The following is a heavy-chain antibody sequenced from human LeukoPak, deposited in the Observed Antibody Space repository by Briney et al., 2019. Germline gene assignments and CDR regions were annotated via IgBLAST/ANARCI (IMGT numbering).Heavy chain of an antibody. CDR3: ARGRVSSSTWYSTYYYYFYMDV. J-gene: IGHJ6*03. V-gene: IGHV1-18*01. Sequence: ASVKVSCKASDFTFSNFGINWMRQAPGQGIEWVGWISAYNGDTKFAQKFQDRVTVTTDTSTSTAYLEVRSLRLDDTAVYYCARGRVSSSTWYSTYYYYFYMDVWGKGTTVTVSS. D-gene: IGHD1-1*01. CDR2: ISAYNGDT. CDR1: DFTFSNFG.